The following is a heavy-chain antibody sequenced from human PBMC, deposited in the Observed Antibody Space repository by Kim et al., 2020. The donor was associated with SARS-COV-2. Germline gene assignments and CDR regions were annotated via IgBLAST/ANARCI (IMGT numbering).Heavy chain of an antibody. D-gene: IGHD6-6*01. CDR3: ARGDLRIYSSSPFYYYYGMDV. J-gene: IGHJ6*02. CDR1: GGSFSGYY. CDR2: INHSGST. Sequence: SETLSLTCAVYGGSFSGYYWSWIRQPPGKGLEWIGEINHSGSTNYNPSLKSRVTISVDTSKNQFSLKLSSVTAADTAVYYCARGDLRIYSSSPFYYYYGMDVWGQGTTVTVSS. V-gene: IGHV4-34*01.